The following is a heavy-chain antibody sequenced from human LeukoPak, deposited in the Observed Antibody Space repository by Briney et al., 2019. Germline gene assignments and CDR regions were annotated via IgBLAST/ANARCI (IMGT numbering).Heavy chain of an antibody. CDR3: AKDRGLDGKEGAFDI. CDR2: ISGHGGST. CDR1: GFTFSRDA. D-gene: IGHD1-14*01. J-gene: IGHJ3*02. Sequence: PGGSLRLSCAASGFTFSRDAMSWVRQAPGKGLEWVSAISGHGGSTYYADSVKGRFTISRDNSKNTLYLQMNSLRAEDTAVYYCAKDRGLDGKEGAFDIWGQGTMVTVSS. V-gene: IGHV3-23*01.